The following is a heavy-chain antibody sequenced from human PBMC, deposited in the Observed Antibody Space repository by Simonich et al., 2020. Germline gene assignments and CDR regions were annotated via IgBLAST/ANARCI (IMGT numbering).Heavy chain of an antibody. CDR1: VYTLTELS. V-gene: IGHV1-24*01. CDR2: FDPEDGET. D-gene: IGHD5-12*01. J-gene: IGHJ4*02. CDR3: ATGNLPTTQGGVFDY. Sequence: VHGGAEVKKPGASVKVSCKVSVYTLTELSMHWVRQAPGKGLEWMGGFDPEDGETIYAQKFQGRVTMTEDTSTDTAYMELSSLRSEDTAVYYCATGNLPTTQGGVFDYWGQGTLVTVSS.